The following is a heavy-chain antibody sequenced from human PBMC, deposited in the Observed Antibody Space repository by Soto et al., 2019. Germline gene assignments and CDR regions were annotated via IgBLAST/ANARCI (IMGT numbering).Heavy chain of an antibody. V-gene: IGHV3-33*01. CDR3: ARQLELPRKIYYYYYGMDV. Sequence: PGGSLRLSCAASGFTFSSYGMHWVRQAPGKGLEWVAVIWYDGSNKYYADSVKGRFTISRDNSKNTLYLQMNSLRAEDTAVYYCARQLELPRKIYYYYYGMDVWGQGTTVTVSS. CDR2: IWYDGSNK. J-gene: IGHJ6*02. CDR1: GFTFSSYG. D-gene: IGHD1-7*01.